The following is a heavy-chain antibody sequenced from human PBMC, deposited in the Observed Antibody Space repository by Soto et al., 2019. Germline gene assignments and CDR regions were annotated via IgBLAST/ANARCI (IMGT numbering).Heavy chain of an antibody. V-gene: IGHV3-23*01. CDR3: AKDAVLLWFGGGGYFDY. D-gene: IGHD3-10*01. Sequence: EVQLLESVGGLVQPGGSLRLSCAASGFTFSSYAMSWVRQAPGKGLEWVSAISGSGGSTYYADSVKGLFTISRDNSKNTLYLQMNSLRAEDTAVYYCAKDAVLLWFGGGGYFDYWGQGTLVTVSS. CDR2: ISGSGGST. CDR1: GFTFSSYA. J-gene: IGHJ4*02.